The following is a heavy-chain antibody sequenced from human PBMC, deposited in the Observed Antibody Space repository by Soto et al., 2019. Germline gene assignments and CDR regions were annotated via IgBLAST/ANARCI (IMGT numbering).Heavy chain of an antibody. CDR3: PRGSLYDFWSGYPQLYYYYYMDI. V-gene: IGHV4-34*01. D-gene: IGHD3-3*01. Sequence: QVQLQQWGTGLLQPTETLSLTCAVYGGSVSGYYWSWIRQPPVKGLERIGQINQSGSTNYNQSLKSRVTISVDTSKNQFYLKLSSVTAADTTVYSCPRGSLYDFWSGYPQLYYYYYMDIWGKGTTVIVSS. CDR1: GGSVSGYY. CDR2: INQSGST. J-gene: IGHJ6*03.